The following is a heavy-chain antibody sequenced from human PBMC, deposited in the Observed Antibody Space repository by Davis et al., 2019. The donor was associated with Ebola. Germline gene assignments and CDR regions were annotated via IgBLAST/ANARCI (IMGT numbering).Heavy chain of an antibody. J-gene: IGHJ4*02. Sequence: SETLSLTCTVSGGSISSSNYNWGWIRQPPGKGLEWIGSTYYSGTTYYKPSLESRVTISVDTSKNQFSLKLSSVTAADTAVYYCARVGYCSSTSCYAGLDYWGQGTLVTVSS. V-gene: IGHV4-39*01. CDR1: GGSISSSNYN. CDR3: ARVGYCSSTSCYAGLDY. D-gene: IGHD2-2*01. CDR2: TYYSGTT.